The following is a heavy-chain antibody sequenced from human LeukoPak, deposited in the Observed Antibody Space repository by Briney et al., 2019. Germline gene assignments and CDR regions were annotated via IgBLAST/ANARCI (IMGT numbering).Heavy chain of an antibody. V-gene: IGHV1-8*01. CDR3: ARDWVGTSVDY. J-gene: IGHJ4*02. D-gene: IGHD4-23*01. CDR1: GYTFTSYD. Sequence: ASVKVSCKASGYTFTSYDINWVRQATGQGLEWMGWMNPNSGNTGYAQKLQGRVTMTTDTSTSTAYMELKSLRSDDTAVYYCARDWVGTSVDYGGQGTLVTVSS. CDR2: MNPNSGNT.